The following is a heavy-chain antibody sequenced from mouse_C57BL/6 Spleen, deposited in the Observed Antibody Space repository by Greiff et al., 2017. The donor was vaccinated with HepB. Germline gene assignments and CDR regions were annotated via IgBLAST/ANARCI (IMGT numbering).Heavy chain of an antibody. CDR3: ASGLLDGDYFDY. D-gene: IGHD2-13*01. V-gene: IGHV5-12*01. J-gene: IGHJ2*01. Sequence: EVKLVESGGGLVQPGGSLKLSCAASGFTFSDYYMYWVRQTPEKRLEWVAYISNGGGSTYYPDTVKGRFTISRDNAKNTLYLQMSRLKSEDTAMYYCASGLLDGDYFDYWGQGTTLTVSS. CDR2: ISNGGGST. CDR1: GFTFSDYY.